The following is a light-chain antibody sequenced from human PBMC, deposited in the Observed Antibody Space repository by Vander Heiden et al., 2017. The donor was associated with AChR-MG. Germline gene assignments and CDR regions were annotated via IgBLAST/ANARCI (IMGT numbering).Light chain of an antibody. Sequence: QSPLTQPPSASVSPGQSVTISFTGTSSDVGGYNYVSWYQQHPGNPHIVMIYEVNKRTSGVTDRFSGSKSGNTASLTVSGLQAEDEADYYCSSYAGSDNLVFGGGTKLTVL. CDR3: SSYAGSDNLV. CDR2: EVN. J-gene: IGLJ3*02. V-gene: IGLV2-8*01. CDR1: SSDVGGYNY.